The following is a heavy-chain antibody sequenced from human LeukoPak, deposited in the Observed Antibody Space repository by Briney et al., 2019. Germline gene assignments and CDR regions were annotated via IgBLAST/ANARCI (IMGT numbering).Heavy chain of an antibody. J-gene: IGHJ4*02. CDR1: GFTFSSYA. CDR3: AKSEGIRDYYDSSGYYYDY. V-gene: IGHV3-23*01. Sequence: GGSLRLSCAASGFTFSSYAMSWVRQAPGKGLEWVSAISGNGGSTYYADSVKGRFTISRDNSKNTLYLQMNSLRAEDTAVYYCAKSEGIRDYYDSSGYYYDYWGQGTLVTVSS. D-gene: IGHD3-22*01. CDR2: ISGNGGST.